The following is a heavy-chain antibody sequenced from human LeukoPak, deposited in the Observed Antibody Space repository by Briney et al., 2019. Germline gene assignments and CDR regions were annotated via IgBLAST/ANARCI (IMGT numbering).Heavy chain of an antibody. D-gene: IGHD3-22*01. CDR3: ARESSGYFY. V-gene: IGHV3-21*01. Sequence: PGGSLRLSCAASGFNFSSYSMNWVRQAPGKGLEWVSSISSSSSFRYYADSVKGRFTIPRDNAKNSLYLQTNSLRAEDTAVYYCARESSGYFYWGQGTLVTVSS. CDR1: GFNFSSYS. J-gene: IGHJ4*02. CDR2: ISSSSSFR.